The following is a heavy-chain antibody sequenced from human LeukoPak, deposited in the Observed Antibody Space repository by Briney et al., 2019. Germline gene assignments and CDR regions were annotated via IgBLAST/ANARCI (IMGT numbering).Heavy chain of an antibody. D-gene: IGHD5-12*01. Sequence: GASVKVSCKASGYTFTNYPIHWVRQAPGQRLEWMGWSNAGNGNTKYSQDFQGRVTISRDTSASTAYMELSGLRFEDMAVYYCARGGYQSGMGVWGQGTTVTVSS. CDR3: ARGGYQSGMGV. V-gene: IGHV1-3*02. CDR2: SNAGNGNT. J-gene: IGHJ6*02. CDR1: GYTFTNYP.